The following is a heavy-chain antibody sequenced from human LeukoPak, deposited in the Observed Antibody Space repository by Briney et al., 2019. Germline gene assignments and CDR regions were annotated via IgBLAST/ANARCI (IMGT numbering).Heavy chain of an antibody. V-gene: IGHV3-23*01. J-gene: IGHJ3*02. CDR3: AKHSSGYHDAFDI. CDR1: GFTFSSYA. D-gene: IGHD3-22*01. CDR2: ISGSGGNT. Sequence: QTWGSLRLSCAASGFTFSSYAMSWVRQAPGKGLEWVSAISGSGGNTYYADSVKGRFTISRDNSKNTLYLQMNSLRAEDTAVYYCAKHSSGYHDAFDIWGQGTMVSVSS.